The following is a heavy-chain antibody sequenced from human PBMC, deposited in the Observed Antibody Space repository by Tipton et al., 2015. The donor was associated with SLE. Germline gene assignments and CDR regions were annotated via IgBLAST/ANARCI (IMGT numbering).Heavy chain of an antibody. D-gene: IGHD3-3*01. J-gene: IGHJ4*02. CDR3: ARVRFWSGSFGDY. CDR1: GFSVSSNY. CDR2: IYSGGST. Sequence: SLRLSCAASGFSVSSNYMSWVRQAPGKGLEWVSVIYSGGSTYYADSVKGRFTISRNNSKNTLYLQMNSLRAEDTAVYYCARVRFWSGSFGDYWGQGTLVTVSS. V-gene: IGHV3-66*02.